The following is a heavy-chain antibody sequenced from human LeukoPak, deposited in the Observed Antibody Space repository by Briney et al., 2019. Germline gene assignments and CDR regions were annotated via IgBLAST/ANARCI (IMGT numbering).Heavy chain of an antibody. Sequence: SETLSLTCAVYGGSFSGYYWSWIRQPPGKGLEWIGEINHSGSTKYNPSLKSRVTISVDTSKNQFSLKLSSVTAADTAVYYCARSGDYVWGSYRYFDYWGQGTLVTVSS. CDR2: INHSGST. CDR1: GGSFSGYY. J-gene: IGHJ4*02. CDR3: ARSGDYVWGSYRYFDY. D-gene: IGHD3-16*02. V-gene: IGHV4-34*01.